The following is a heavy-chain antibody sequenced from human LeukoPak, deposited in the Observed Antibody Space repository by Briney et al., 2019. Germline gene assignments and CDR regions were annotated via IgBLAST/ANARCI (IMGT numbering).Heavy chain of an antibody. J-gene: IGHJ4*02. V-gene: IGHV3-15*01. CDR2: IKSKTDAGTT. Sequence: GGTLRLSCAASGFTFSNTWMSWVRQPPGKGLEWVGRIKSKTDAGTTDYAAPVKGRFIISRDDSKNTLYLQMNSLKTEDTAVYYCTTDRYSDYEGLYDYWGQGTLVTVSS. CDR3: TTDRYSDYEGLYDY. D-gene: IGHD5-12*01. CDR1: GFTFSNTW.